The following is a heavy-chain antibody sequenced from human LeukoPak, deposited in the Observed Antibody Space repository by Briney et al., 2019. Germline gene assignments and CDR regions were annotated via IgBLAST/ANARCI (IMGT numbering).Heavy chain of an antibody. CDR2: ISYDGSYK. CDR1: GFMFSSYA. CDR3: ARDPGSSGWTDY. J-gene: IGHJ4*02. V-gene: IGHV3-30*04. D-gene: IGHD6-19*01. Sequence: GGSLRLSCAASGFMFSSYAMHWVRQAPGKGLEWVAVISYDGSYKYYADSVKGRFTISRDNSKNTLYLQMNSLRAEDTAVYHCARDPGSSGWTDYWGQGTLVTVSS.